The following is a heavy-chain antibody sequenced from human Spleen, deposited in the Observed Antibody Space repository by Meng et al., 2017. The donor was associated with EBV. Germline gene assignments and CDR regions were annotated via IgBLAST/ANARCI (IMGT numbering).Heavy chain of an antibody. J-gene: IGHJ4*02. Sequence: QGHWVQAGAEVKKPGASVKVSCKTPCYTFITYGISWVRQAPGQGLEWMGWISVDNGKTNYAQHLQDRVSMTTDTSTSTAYMELRSLRSGDTAVYYCASRSLDTAMDSWGQGTLVTVSS. CDR3: ASRSLDTAMDS. V-gene: IGHV1-18*01. D-gene: IGHD5-18*01. CDR1: CYTFITYG. CDR2: ISVDNGKT.